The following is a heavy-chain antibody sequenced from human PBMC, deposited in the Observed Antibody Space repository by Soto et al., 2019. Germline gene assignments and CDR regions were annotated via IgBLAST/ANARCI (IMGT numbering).Heavy chain of an antibody. J-gene: IGHJ5*02. D-gene: IGHD2-2*01. CDR1: GGSISSGGYY. CDR2: IYYSGST. Sequence: NPSETLSLTCTVSGGSISSGGYYWSWIRQHPGKGLEWIGYIYYSGSTYYNPSLKSRVTISVDTSKNQFSLKLSSVTAADTAVYYCAREVVVPAAKVNWFDPWGQGTLVTVSS. CDR3: AREVVVPAAKVNWFDP. V-gene: IGHV4-31*03.